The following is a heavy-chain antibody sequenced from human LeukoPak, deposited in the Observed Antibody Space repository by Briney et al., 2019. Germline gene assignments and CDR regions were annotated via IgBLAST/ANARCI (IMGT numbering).Heavy chain of an antibody. Sequence: PGGSLRLSCAASGFTFSSYGMHWVRQAPGKGLEWVAFIRYDGSNKYYADSVKGRFTISRDNSKNTLYLQMNSLRAEDTAVYYCAKDSHRGWFGEFYNYYYYYMDVWGKGTTVTISS. CDR1: GFTFSSYG. V-gene: IGHV3-30*02. CDR2: IRYDGSNK. D-gene: IGHD3-10*01. CDR3: AKDSHRGWFGEFYNYYYYYMDV. J-gene: IGHJ6*03.